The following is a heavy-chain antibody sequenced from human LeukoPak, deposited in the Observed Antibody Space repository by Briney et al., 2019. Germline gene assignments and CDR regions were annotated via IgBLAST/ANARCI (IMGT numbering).Heavy chain of an antibody. CDR1: GFTFSSYS. J-gene: IGHJ4*02. Sequence: PGGSLRLSCAASGFTFSSYSMNWVRQAPGKGLEWVSSISSSSSYIYYADSVKGRSTISRDNAKNSLYLQMNSLRAEDTAVYYCARGPEQWLVYGGFDYWGQGTLVTVSS. D-gene: IGHD6-19*01. V-gene: IGHV3-21*01. CDR2: ISSSSSYI. CDR3: ARGPEQWLVYGGFDY.